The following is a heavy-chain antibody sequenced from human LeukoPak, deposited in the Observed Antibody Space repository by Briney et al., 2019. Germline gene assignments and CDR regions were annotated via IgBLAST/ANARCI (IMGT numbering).Heavy chain of an antibody. CDR2: INLEESQK. CDR1: GFTFFNYW. J-gene: IGHJ4*02. Sequence: GGSLRLSCAASGFTFFNYWMSWVRQAPGKGLEWVANINLEESQKYYVDSLKGRFTISRDNANNLLYLQTNSLRAEDTAVYYCARDVDYANPRHDYWGQGTLVTVSS. V-gene: IGHV3-7*01. D-gene: IGHD4/OR15-4a*01. CDR3: ARDVDYANPRHDY.